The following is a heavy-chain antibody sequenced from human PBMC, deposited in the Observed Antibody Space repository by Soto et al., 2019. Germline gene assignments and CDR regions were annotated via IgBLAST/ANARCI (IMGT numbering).Heavy chain of an antibody. CDR1: GFTFSSYA. V-gene: IGHV3-23*01. D-gene: IGHD3-10*01. Sequence: GGSLRLSCAASGFTFSSYAMSWVRQAPGKGLEWVSAISGSGGSTYYADYVKGRFTISRDNSKNTLYLQMNSLRAEDTAVYYCARGPYYYGSGSYSDYWGQGTLVTVSS. CDR2: ISGSGGST. J-gene: IGHJ4*02. CDR3: ARGPYYYGSGSYSDY.